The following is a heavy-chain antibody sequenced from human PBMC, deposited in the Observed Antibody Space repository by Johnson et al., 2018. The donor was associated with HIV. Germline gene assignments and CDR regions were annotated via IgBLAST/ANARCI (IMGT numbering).Heavy chain of an antibody. Sequence: QVQLVESGGGVVQPGRSLRLSCAASGFTFSSYGMHWVRQAPGKGLEWVAVLWYDGSNKYYAESVKGRFTVSRDNSKNTLYLQMSSLRADDTAVYYCARNADWGTGGDAFDIWGQGTRVTVSS. CDR1: GFTFSSYG. CDR3: ARNADWGTGGDAFDI. D-gene: IGHD7-27*01. J-gene: IGHJ3*02. CDR2: LWYDGSNK. V-gene: IGHV3-33*01.